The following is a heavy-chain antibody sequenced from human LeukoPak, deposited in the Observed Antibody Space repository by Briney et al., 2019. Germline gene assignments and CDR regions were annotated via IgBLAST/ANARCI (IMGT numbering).Heavy chain of an antibody. CDR1: GFTVSSNY. V-gene: IGHV3-53*01. CDR2: IYSGGST. CDR3: ARVGGLVNQLELWNEN. J-gene: IGHJ4*02. D-gene: IGHD1-1*01. Sequence: PGGSLRLSCAASGFTVSSNYMSWVRQAPGKGLEWVSVIYSGGSTYYADSVKGRFTISRDNSKNTLYLQMNSLRAEDTAVYYCARVGGLVNQLELWNENWGQGTLVTVSS.